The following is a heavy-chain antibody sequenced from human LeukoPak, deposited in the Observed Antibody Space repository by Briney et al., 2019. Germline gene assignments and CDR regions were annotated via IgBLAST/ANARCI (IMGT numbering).Heavy chain of an antibody. D-gene: IGHD2-2*02. CDR1: GYTFTGYY. J-gene: IGHJ4*02. Sequence: ASVKVSCKASGYTFTGYYMHWVRQAPGQGLEWMGWINPNSGGTNYAQKFQGRVTMTRDTSISTAYMELSRLRSDDTAVYYCASSPGWCSSTSCYTTGGFDYWGQGTLVTVSS. CDR2: INPNSGGT. CDR3: ASSPGWCSSTSCYTTGGFDY. V-gene: IGHV1-2*02.